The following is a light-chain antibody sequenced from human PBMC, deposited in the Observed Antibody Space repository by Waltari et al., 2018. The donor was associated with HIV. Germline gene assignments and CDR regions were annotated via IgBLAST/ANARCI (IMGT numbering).Light chain of an antibody. CDR1: QNVNQN. CDR2: GAF. V-gene: IGKV3-15*01. Sequence: EIVMTQSPATLSVSPGERVTLSCRASQNVNQNLAWYQQKPGQAPRLLIYGAFGRAACLADRFSASGSGTEFTLTISTLQSEDSAVYYCQQYEKWPPITFGQGTRLEIK. J-gene: IGKJ5*01. CDR3: QQYEKWPPIT.